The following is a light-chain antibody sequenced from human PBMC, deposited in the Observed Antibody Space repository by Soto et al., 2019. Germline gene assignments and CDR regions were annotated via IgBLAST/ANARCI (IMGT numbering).Light chain of an antibody. V-gene: IGLV8-61*01. CDR3: VLYMSSVIGV. CDR2: STN. CDR1: SGSVSTGHY. Sequence: QTVVTQEPSFSVSPGGTVTLTCGLSSGSVSTGHYATWYQQTPGQPPRTLIYSTNSRSSGVPDRFSGSILGSKAALTITGAQADDEADYYCVLYMSSVIGVFGGGTQLTVL. J-gene: IGLJ3*02.